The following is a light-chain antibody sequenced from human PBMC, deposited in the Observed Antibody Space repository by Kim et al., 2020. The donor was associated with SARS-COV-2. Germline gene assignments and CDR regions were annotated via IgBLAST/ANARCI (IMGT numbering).Light chain of an antibody. J-gene: IGLJ3*02. V-gene: IGLV1-40*01. CDR1: SSNIGAGYD. CDR2: GNS. Sequence: QPVLTQPPSVSGAPGQRVTISCTGSSSNIGAGYDVHWYQQLPGTAPKLLSYGNSNRPSGIPDRVSGSKSGTSASLAITGLQAEDEADYYCQSYDSSLSAWVFGGGTQLTV. CDR3: QSYDSSLSAWV.